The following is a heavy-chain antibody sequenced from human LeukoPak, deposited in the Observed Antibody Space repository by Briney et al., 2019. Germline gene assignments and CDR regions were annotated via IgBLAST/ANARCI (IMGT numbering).Heavy chain of an antibody. V-gene: IGHV4-59*01. Sequence: SETLSLTCTVSGDSINIYYWSWVRQPPGKGLEWTGYTSNAGNTNYNPSLKSRVTMSVDTSKSQFSLKLSSVTAADTAVYYCTRSQNYYGSGDYWSPGTLVTVSS. J-gene: IGHJ4*02. CDR2: TSNAGNT. CDR3: TRSQNYYGSGDY. CDR1: GDSINIYY. D-gene: IGHD3-10*01.